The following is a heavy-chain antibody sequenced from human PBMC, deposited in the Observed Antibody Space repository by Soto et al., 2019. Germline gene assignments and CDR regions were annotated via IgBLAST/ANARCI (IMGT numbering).Heavy chain of an antibody. CDR2: ISSSSSTI. CDR3: ARKPNYYDSSGYYLWYFDL. J-gene: IGHJ2*01. CDR1: GFTFSSYS. Sequence: EVQLVESGGGLVQPGGSLRLSCAASGFTFSSYSMNWVRKAPGKGLEWVAYISSSSSTIYYADSVKGRFTISRDNAKNSLYLQMNSLRDEDTAVYYCARKPNYYDSSGYYLWYFDLWGRGTRVTVSS. V-gene: IGHV3-48*02. D-gene: IGHD3-22*01.